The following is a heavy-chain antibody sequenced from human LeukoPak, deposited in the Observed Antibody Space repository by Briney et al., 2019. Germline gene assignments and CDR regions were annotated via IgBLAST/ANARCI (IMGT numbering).Heavy chain of an antibody. Sequence: GGTLRLSCAASGFTFSSYGMHWVRQAPGKGLEWVAFIRYDGSNKYYADSVKGRFTISRDNSKNTLYLQMNSLRAEDTAVYYCAKRIVGAIPADAFDIWGQGTMVTVSS. J-gene: IGHJ3*02. CDR1: GFTFSSYG. CDR2: IRYDGSNK. D-gene: IGHD1-26*01. V-gene: IGHV3-30*02. CDR3: AKRIVGAIPADAFDI.